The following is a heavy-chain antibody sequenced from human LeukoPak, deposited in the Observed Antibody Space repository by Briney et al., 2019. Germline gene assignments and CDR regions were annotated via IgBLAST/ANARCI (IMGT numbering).Heavy chain of an antibody. V-gene: IGHV1-2*02. CDR3: ARDLQDYYDFWSGYPRDAFDI. CDR1: GYTFTGYY. D-gene: IGHD3-3*01. CDR2: INPNSGGT. Sequence: ASVKVSCKASGYTFTGYYMHWVRQAPGQGLEWMGWINPNSGGTNYAQKFQGRVTMTRDTSISTAYMELSRLRSDDTAVYYCARDLQDYYDFWSGYPRDAFDIWGQGTMVTVSS. J-gene: IGHJ3*02.